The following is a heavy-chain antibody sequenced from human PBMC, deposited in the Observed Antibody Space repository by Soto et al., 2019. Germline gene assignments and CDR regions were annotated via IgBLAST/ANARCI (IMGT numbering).Heavy chain of an antibody. CDR2: TYYRSKWYN. CDR1: GDSVSSNSAA. Sequence: LSQTLSLTCAISGDSVSSNSAAWNWIRQSPSRGLEWLGRTYYRSKWYNDYAVSVKSRITINPDTSKNQFSLQLNYVTPEDTAVYYCARDRITGTTSYYYYGMDVWGQGTTVTVSS. V-gene: IGHV6-1*01. D-gene: IGHD1-7*01. CDR3: ARDRITGTTSYYYYGMDV. J-gene: IGHJ6*02.